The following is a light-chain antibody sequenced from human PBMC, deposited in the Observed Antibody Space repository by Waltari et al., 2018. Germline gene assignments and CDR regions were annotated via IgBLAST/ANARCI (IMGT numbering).Light chain of an antibody. CDR2: GAS. Sequence: IVMTQSPATLSVSPGERATLSCRARRGVRSNVAWYQQKPGQAPRLLIYGASTRATGIPARFSGSGSGTEFTLTISSLQSEDFAVYYCQQYNNWPVTFGGGTKVEIK. CDR1: RGVRSN. CDR3: QQYNNWPVT. V-gene: IGKV3-15*01. J-gene: IGKJ4*01.